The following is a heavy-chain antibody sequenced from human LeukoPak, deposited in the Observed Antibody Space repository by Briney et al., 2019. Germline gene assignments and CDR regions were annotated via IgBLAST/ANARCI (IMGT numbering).Heavy chain of an antibody. V-gene: IGHV4-38-2*02. D-gene: IGHD3-22*01. Sequence: PSETLSLTCTVSGYSFSNGYYWGWIRQPPGKGLEWIGNIYHSGSTYYNPSLKSRVTISVDTSKNQFSLKLSSVTAADTAVYYCAGAALDSSGYYYPFDYWGQGTLVTVSS. CDR1: GYSFSNGYY. CDR2: IYHSGST. CDR3: AGAALDSSGYYYPFDY. J-gene: IGHJ4*02.